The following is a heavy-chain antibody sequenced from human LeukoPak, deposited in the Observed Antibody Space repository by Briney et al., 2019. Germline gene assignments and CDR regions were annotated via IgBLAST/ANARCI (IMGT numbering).Heavy chain of an antibody. CDR3: AKDIERCSGGSCYSFFDY. D-gene: IGHD2-15*01. CDR1: GFTFDDYA. Sequence: GGSLRLSCAASGFTFDDYAMHWVRQAPGKGLEWVSGISWNSGSIGYADSVKGRFTISRDNAKSSLYLQMNSLRAEDTALYYCAKDIERCSGGSCYSFFDYWGQGTLVTVSS. CDR2: ISWNSGSI. V-gene: IGHV3-9*01. J-gene: IGHJ4*02.